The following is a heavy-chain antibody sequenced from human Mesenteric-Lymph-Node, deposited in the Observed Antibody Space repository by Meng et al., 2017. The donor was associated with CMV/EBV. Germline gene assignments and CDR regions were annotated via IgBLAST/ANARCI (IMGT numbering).Heavy chain of an antibody. J-gene: IGHJ4*02. CDR1: GFTFSDYY. CDR3: AGGYYDFWSGYYTQPLFDY. D-gene: IGHD3-3*01. CDR2: ISSSGSTI. V-gene: IGHV3-11*01. Sequence: GGSLRLSCAASGFTFSDYYMSWIRQAPGKGLEWVSYISSSGSTIYYADSVKGRFTISRDNAKNSLYLQMNSLRAEDTAVYYCAGGYYDFWSGYYTQPLFDYWGQGTLVTVSS.